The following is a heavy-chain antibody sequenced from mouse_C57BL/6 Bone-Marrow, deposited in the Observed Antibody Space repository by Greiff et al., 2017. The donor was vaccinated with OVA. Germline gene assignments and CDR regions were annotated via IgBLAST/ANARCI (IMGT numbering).Heavy chain of an antibody. CDR3: ARDDDDWYFDV. D-gene: IGHD2-4*01. J-gene: IGHJ1*03. V-gene: IGHV1-26*01. CDR1: GYTFTDYY. Sequence: EVQLQQSGPELVKPGASVKISCKASGYTFTDYYMNWVKQSHGKSLEWIGDINPNNGGTSYNQKFKGKATLTVDKSSSTAYMELRSLTSEDSAVYDCARDDDDWYFDVGGRGTAVTVTS. CDR2: INPNNGGT.